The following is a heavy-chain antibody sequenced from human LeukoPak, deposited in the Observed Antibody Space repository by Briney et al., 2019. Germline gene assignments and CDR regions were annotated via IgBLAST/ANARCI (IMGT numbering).Heavy chain of an antibody. Sequence: SETLSLTCAVYGGSFSGYYWTWIRQPPGKGLEWIGEINHSGNTNYNPSLKSRVAISVDTSKNQFSLKLSSVIAADTAMYYCARANNSSWHNWGQGTLVTVSA. J-gene: IGHJ4*02. V-gene: IGHV4-34*01. CDR3: ARANNSSWHN. CDR2: INHSGNT. CDR1: GGSFSGYY. D-gene: IGHD6-13*01.